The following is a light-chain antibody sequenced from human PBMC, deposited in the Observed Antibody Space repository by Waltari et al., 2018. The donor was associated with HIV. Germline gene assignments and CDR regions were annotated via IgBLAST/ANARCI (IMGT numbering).Light chain of an antibody. CDR1: QSVLYSSNNKNY. J-gene: IGKJ4*01. CDR2: WAS. CDR3: QQYYSTPLT. V-gene: IGKV4-1*01. Sequence: IVMTQSPDSLVVSLGERTTIHCQSSQSVLYSSNNKNYLAWYQQKLGQPPKLLIYWASTRESGVPARFSGRGSGTDFTLTISSLQAEDVAVYYCQQYYSTPLTFGGGTKVEIK.